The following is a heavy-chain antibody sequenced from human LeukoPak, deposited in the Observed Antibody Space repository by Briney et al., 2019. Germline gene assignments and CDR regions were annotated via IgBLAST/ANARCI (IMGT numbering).Heavy chain of an antibody. J-gene: IGHJ4*02. Sequence: ASVTVSCKASGYTFTGYYMHWVRQAPGQGLEWMGWINPNSGGTNYAQKFQGRVTMTRDTSISTAYMELGRLRYDDTAVYECARDFTMAPPVKCDYWGQGTLVTVSS. D-gene: IGHD3-10*01. CDR2: INPNSGGT. CDR3: ARDFTMAPPVKCDY. V-gene: IGHV1-2*02. CDR1: GYTFTGYY.